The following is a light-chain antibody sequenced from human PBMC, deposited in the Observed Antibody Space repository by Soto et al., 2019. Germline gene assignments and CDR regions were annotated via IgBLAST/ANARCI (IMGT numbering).Light chain of an antibody. CDR1: QGITNY. CDR3: QQYNTYPWT. J-gene: IGKJ1*01. CDR2: AAS. Sequence: AIRMTQSPSSLSASTGDRDTITCRASQGITNYLVWYQQKPGKAPKVLIHAASTLRSGVSSRFSGSGSGTDFTLTISRLQSEDFATYYCQQYNTYPWTFGQGT. V-gene: IGKV1-8*01.